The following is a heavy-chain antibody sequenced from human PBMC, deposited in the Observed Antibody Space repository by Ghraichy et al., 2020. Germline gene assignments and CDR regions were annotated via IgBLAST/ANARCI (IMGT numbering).Heavy chain of an antibody. CDR1: GGSISSYY. D-gene: IGHD3-10*01. V-gene: IGHV4-59*01. CDR3: ARVLIARELYPDY. CDR2: IYYSGST. Sequence: SETLSLTCTVSGGSISSYYWSWFRQPPGKGLEWIGYIYYSGSTNYNPSLKSRVTISVDTSKNQFSLKLSSVTAADTAVYYCARVLIARELYPDYWGQGTLVTVSS. J-gene: IGHJ4*02.